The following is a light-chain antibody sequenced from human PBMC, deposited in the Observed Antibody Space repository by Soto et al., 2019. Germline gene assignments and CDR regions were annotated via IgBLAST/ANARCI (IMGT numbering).Light chain of an antibody. CDR1: SSDVGSYNR. J-gene: IGLJ1*01. Sequence: QSVLTQPPSVSGSPGQSVTISCTGTSSDVGSYNRVSWYQQPPGTAPKLMIYEVSNRPSGVPDRFSGSKSGNTASLTISGLQAEDEDDYYCSSYTSSSTFYVFGTGTKVTVL. CDR3: SSYTSSSTFYV. CDR2: EVS. V-gene: IGLV2-18*02.